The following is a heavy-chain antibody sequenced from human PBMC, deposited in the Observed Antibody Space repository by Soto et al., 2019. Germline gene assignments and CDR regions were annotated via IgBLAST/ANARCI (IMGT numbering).Heavy chain of an antibody. Sequence: GGPLRESCGAAELTFTSHAMNWVRQAPGKGLQWVPTITDSGGRTYYADSVKGRFTISRDNSKNTLSLQMNNLRAEDTAIYYCAKDLGSSSPNWFDPWGPGTLVTVSS. CDR2: ITDSGGRT. V-gene: IGHV3-23*01. CDR3: AKDLGSSSPNWFDP. J-gene: IGHJ5*02. CDR1: ELTFTSHA. D-gene: IGHD6-6*01.